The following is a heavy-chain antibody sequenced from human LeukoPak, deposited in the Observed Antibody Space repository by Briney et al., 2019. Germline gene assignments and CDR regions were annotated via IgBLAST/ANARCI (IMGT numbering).Heavy chain of an antibody. D-gene: IGHD4-17*01. CDR2: INQDGSDK. CDR1: GLSFSSYW. CDR3: AREYYGDYYY. Sequence: GGSLRLSCAASGLSFSSYWLSWVRQAPGKGLEWVAAINQDGSDKYYVDSVKGRFTISRDNAKNTFYLQMNSLRAEDTAVYYCAREYYGDYYYWGQGTLVPVSS. V-gene: IGHV3-7*01. J-gene: IGHJ4*02.